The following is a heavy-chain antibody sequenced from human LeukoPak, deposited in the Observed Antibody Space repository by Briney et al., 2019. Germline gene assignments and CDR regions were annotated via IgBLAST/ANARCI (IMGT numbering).Heavy chain of an antibody. V-gene: IGHV3-23*01. D-gene: IGHD6-25*01. CDR3: ATSSRLYYYYYYYMDV. CDR1: GFTFSLYA. J-gene: IGHJ6*03. Sequence: PGGSLRLSCAASGFTFSLYAMTWVSQAPGKGLEWVSVISVSGGSTYYADSVKGRFTISRDNSKNTLYLQMDSLRADDTAVYYCATSSRLYYYYYYYMDVWGKGTTVTVSS. CDR2: ISVSGGST.